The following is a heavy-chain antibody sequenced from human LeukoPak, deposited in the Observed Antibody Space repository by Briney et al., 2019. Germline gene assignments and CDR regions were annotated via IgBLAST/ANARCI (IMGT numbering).Heavy chain of an antibody. CDR2: IIPILGIA. V-gene: IGHV1-69*02. Sequence: VASVKVSCKASGGTFSSYTISWVRQAPGQGLEWVGRIIPILGIANYAQKLQGRVTITADKSTSTAYKELSSLRSEETAVYYCANTPGIAAAGINYWGEGTLVTVSS. CDR1: GGTFSSYT. J-gene: IGHJ4*02. D-gene: IGHD6-13*01. CDR3: ANTPGIAAAGINY.